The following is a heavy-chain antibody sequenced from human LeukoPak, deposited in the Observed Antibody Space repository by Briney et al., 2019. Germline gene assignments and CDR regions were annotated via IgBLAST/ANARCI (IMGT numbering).Heavy chain of an antibody. D-gene: IGHD5-24*01. Sequence: PGGSLGLSCAASGSTFSRYAMHWVRQAPGKGLEWVAVISYDGSNKYYADSVKGRFTISRDNSKNTLYLQMNSLRAEDTAVYYCSRDEDGYNSSWGQGTLVTISS. CDR1: GSTFSRYA. CDR2: ISYDGSNK. V-gene: IGHV3-30*01. CDR3: SRDEDGYNSS. J-gene: IGHJ5*02.